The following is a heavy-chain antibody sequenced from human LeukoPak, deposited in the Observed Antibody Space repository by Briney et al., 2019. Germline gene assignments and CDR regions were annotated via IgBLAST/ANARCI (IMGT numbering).Heavy chain of an antibody. CDR1: GFTFDDYA. J-gene: IGHJ4*02. D-gene: IGHD6-13*01. V-gene: IGHV3-43*02. CDR3: AKVKRAAAGTGFDY. CDR2: ISGDGGST. Sequence: GGSLRLSCAASGFTFDDYAMHWVRPAPGKGLEWVSLISGDGGSTYYADSVKGRFTISRDNSKNSLYLQMNSLRTEDTALYYCAKVKRAAAGTGFDYWGQGTLVTVSS.